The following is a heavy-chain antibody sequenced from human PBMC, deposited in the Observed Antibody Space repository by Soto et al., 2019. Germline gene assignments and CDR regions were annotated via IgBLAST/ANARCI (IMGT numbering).Heavy chain of an antibody. Sequence: QVQQVQSGAEVKKPGSSVKVSCKASGGDFINYGISWVRQAPGQGLEWMGVLIPIFRSANYAQKFQGRVTIAADESTTTAYMELTTLTSEDTAVYYCAKDRYYDGVGYHYESAYWGQGTLVTVSS. CDR3: AKDRYYDGVGYHYESAY. D-gene: IGHD3-22*01. CDR1: GGDFINYG. J-gene: IGHJ4*02. V-gene: IGHV1-69*01. CDR2: LIPIFRSA.